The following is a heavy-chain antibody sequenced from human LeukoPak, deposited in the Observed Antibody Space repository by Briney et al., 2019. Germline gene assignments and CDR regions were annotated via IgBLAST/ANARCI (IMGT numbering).Heavy chain of an antibody. CDR1: GYTFTDYF. Sequence: ASVKVSCKASGYTFTDYFIHWVRQAPGQGLEWMGWIGPKSGDTSYSQKFQGSVTVTRDTSINTAYMELSRLGSDDTAVYYCGRNRLGKALDIWGQGTMVTVSS. J-gene: IGHJ3*02. D-gene: IGHD7-27*01. CDR2: IGPKSGDT. V-gene: IGHV1-2*02. CDR3: GRNRLGKALDI.